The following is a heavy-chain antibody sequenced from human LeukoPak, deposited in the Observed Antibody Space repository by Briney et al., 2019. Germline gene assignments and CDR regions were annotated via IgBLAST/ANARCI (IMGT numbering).Heavy chain of an antibody. V-gene: IGHV3-23*01. J-gene: IGHJ4*02. CDR2: ITATGDTA. Sequence: GSLRLSCVASGFTFTKCAMSWIRQAPGKGLERVAIITATGDTAYYADSVKGRFTISRDNSRNTVYMQMDSLRAEDTAIYYCAGDRNSDWYSPLDYWGQGSQVTVSP. CDR3: AGDRNSDWYSPLDY. CDR1: GFTFTKCA. D-gene: IGHD6-19*01.